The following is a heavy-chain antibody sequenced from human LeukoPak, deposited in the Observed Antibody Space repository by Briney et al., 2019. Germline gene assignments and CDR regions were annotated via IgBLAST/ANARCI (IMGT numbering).Heavy chain of an antibody. CDR2: IYYSGST. CDR3: ARRSGRDAFDI. CDR1: GGSISSYH. V-gene: IGHV4-59*08. J-gene: IGHJ3*02. D-gene: IGHD1-14*01. Sequence: SETLSLTCTVSGGSISSYHWSWIRQPPGKGLEWIGYIYYSGSTNYNPSLKSRVTISVDTSKNQFSLKLSSMTAADTAVYYCARRSGRDAFDIWGQGTMVTVSS.